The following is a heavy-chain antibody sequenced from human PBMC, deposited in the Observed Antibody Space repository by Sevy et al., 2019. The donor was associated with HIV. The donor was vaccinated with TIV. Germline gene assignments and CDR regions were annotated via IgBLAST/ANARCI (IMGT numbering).Heavy chain of an antibody. CDR2: INHSGST. V-gene: IGHV4-34*01. CDR1: GGSFSGYY. D-gene: IGHD6-6*01. J-gene: IGHJ6*02. CDR3: ARRVSSLGYYYYYGMDV. Sequence: SETLSLTCAVYGGSFSGYYWSWIRQPPGKGLEWIGEINHSGSTNYNPSLKSRVTISVDTSKNQFSLKRSSVTAADTDVYYCARRVSSLGYYYYYGMDVWGQGTTVTVSS.